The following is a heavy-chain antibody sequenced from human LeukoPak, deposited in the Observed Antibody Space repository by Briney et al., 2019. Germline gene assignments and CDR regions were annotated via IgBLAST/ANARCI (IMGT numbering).Heavy chain of an antibody. CDR3: ARVPKGSGYFDS. V-gene: IGHV4-59*01. Sequence: PSETLSLTCTVSGGSISGYYWSWIRQPPGRGLEWIGFFYYSGSPNYNPSLQSRVTISVDTSKNQCSLKLSSVTAADTAVYYCARVPKGSGYFDSWGQGTLVTVSS. J-gene: IGHJ4*02. CDR1: GGSISGYY. D-gene: IGHD3-10*01. CDR2: FYYSGSP.